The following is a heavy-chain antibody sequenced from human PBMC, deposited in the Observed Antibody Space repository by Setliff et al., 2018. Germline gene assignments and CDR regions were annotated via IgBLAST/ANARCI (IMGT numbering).Heavy chain of an antibody. CDR2: IFPSGST. D-gene: IGHD4-17*01. CDR1: GGSIGRGSRY. J-gene: IGHJ4*02. CDR3: ASLRAPPGDYGDYVDS. Sequence: PSETLSLTCTVSGGSIGRGSRYWSWIRQPAGKGLEWIGRIFPSGSTNYNPSLKSRVTISVDTSKNQFSLKLSSVTAADTAVYYCASLRAPPGDYGDYVDSWGQGTQVTVSS. V-gene: IGHV4-61*02.